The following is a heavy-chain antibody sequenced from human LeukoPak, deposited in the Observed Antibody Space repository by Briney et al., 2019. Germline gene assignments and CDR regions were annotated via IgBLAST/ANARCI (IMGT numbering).Heavy chain of an antibody. Sequence: GESLKISCKSSGVTFTNYWIGWVRQMPGKGLEWVGIIYPDDSDTRYSPSFEGQVTISADKSINTAFLRWSSLKASDTAMYYCATSTFGGGYYYYYMDVWGMGTSVIVSS. CDR3: ATSTFGGGYYYYYMDV. D-gene: IGHD3-16*01. J-gene: IGHJ6*03. CDR1: GVTFTNYW. V-gene: IGHV5-51*01. CDR2: IYPDDSDT.